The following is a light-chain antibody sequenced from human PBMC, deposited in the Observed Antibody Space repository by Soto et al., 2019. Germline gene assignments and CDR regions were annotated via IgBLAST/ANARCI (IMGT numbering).Light chain of an antibody. J-gene: IGKJ1*01. CDR2: SAS. V-gene: IGKV3-15*01. Sequence: EIVMTQSPVTLSVSPGETVTLSCRASQSLRSNIAWYQQKPGQTPRLLIYSASIRAAATPARFSGSGAGTNFSLTISSLQSEDFAVYYCQQHDKLPPAFDQGTKVDLK. CDR3: QQHDKLPPA. CDR1: QSLRSN.